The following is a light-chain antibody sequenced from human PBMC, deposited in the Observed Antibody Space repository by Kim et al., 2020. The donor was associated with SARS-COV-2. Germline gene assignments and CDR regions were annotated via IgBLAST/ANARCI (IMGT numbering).Light chain of an antibody. CDR3: QVWDSRSETQV. CDR2: YDS. J-gene: IGLJ3*02. V-gene: IGLV3-21*01. CDR1: NSRTRS. Sequence: APGNTATLTCEGDNSRTRSVHWYQHQRGQATVVVIYYDSDRPSGIPGRFSASNSGNTATLTISRVEAGDEADYYCQVWDSRSETQVFGGGTQLTVL.